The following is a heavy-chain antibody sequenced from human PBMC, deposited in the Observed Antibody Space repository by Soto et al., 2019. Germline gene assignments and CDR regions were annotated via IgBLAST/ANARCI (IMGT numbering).Heavy chain of an antibody. CDR2: TYYRSKWYN. CDR3: ARDGKLVLEYYYYVMDV. CDR1: GDSVSSNSAA. V-gene: IGHV6-1*01. D-gene: IGHD6-6*01. Sequence: PSQTLSLTCAISGDSVSSNSAAWNWIRQSPSRGPEWLGRTYYRSKWYNDYAVSVKSRITINPDTSKNQFSLQLNSVTPEDTAVYYCARDGKLVLEYYYYVMDVWAQRTTVTVSS. J-gene: IGHJ6*02.